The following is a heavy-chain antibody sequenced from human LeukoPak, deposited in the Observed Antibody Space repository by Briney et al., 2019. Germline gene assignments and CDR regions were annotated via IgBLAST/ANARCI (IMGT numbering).Heavy chain of an antibody. V-gene: IGHV3-74*01. CDR1: GFTFSSYW. CDR3: ANTPPHSSSWARFDY. D-gene: IGHD6-13*01. CDR2: INSDGSST. Sequence: GGSLRLSCAASGFTFSSYWMHWVRQAPGKGLVWVSRINSDGSSTSYADSVKGRFTISRDNAKNTLYLQMNSLRAEDTAVYYCANTPPHSSSWARFDYWGQGTLVTVSS. J-gene: IGHJ4*02.